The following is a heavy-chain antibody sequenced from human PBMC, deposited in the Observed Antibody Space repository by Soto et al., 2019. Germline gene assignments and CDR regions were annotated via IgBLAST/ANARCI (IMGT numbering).Heavy chain of an antibody. CDR1: GYTFTSYA. CDR2: INAGNGNT. Sequence: QVQLVQSGAEVKKPGASVKVSCKASGYTFTSYAMHWVRQAPGQSLEWMGWINAGNGNTKYSQKFQGRVTITRDTSASTAYMELSSLRSEDTAVYYCARGVSPYYYYYMDVWGKGTTVTVSS. V-gene: IGHV1-3*01. CDR3: ARGVSPYYYYYMDV. J-gene: IGHJ6*03.